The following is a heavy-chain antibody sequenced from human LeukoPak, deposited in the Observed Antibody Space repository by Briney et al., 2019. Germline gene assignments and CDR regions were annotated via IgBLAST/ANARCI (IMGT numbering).Heavy chain of an antibody. Sequence: PGGSLRLSCAASGFTFSNYWMSWVRQAPGKGLEWVANIKQDGSEKYYVESVKGRFTISRDTAKNSLYLEMNSLTAEDTAVYYCARDYGDYWGQGTLVTVSS. J-gene: IGHJ4*02. CDR1: GFTFSNYW. V-gene: IGHV3-7*01. CDR2: IKQDGSEK. CDR3: ARDYGDY. D-gene: IGHD4-17*01.